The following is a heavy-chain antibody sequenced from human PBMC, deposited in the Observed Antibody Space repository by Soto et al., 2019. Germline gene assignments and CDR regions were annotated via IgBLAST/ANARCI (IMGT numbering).Heavy chain of an antibody. CDR3: TGGDYYHSSGYYFYYHTMYV. CDR2: VYYGGST. J-gene: IGHJ6*02. D-gene: IGHD3-22*01. V-gene: IGHV4-39*01. CDR1: GGSLSSSY. Sequence: SETLSLTCAVYGGSLSSSYWGWNRQPPGKGREWIGNVYYGGSTYYNPSLKSRVTISVETSKSQFSLKLSSVTAADTAVYYCTGGDYYHSSGYYFYYHTMYVWGQETTDPASS.